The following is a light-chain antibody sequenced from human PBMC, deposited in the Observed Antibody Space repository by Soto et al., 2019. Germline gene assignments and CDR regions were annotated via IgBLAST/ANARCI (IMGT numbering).Light chain of an antibody. CDR1: SSDIGGYNY. J-gene: IGLJ2*01. CDR3: SSYTSSSTVL. V-gene: IGLV2-14*03. CDR2: DVS. Sequence: QSALTQPASVSGSPGQSITISCTGTSSDIGGYNYVSWYQQHPGKAPKLMIYDVSNQPSGVSNRFSGSKSGITASLTISGLQAEDEADYYCSSYTSSSTVLFGGGTKLTVL.